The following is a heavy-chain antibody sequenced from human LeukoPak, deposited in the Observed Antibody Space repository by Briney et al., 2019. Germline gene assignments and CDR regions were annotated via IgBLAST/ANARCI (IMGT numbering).Heavy chain of an antibody. V-gene: IGHV3-23*01. CDR3: AKVLGYYGDFDY. D-gene: IGHD3-22*01. CDR2: ISGSGGST. Sequence: GGSLRLSCAASGFTFSSYAMSWVRQAPGKGLGWVSAISGSGGSTYYADSVKGRFTISRDNSKNTLYLQMNSLRAEDTAVYYCAKVLGYYGDFDYWGQGTLVTVSS. CDR1: GFTFSSYA. J-gene: IGHJ4*02.